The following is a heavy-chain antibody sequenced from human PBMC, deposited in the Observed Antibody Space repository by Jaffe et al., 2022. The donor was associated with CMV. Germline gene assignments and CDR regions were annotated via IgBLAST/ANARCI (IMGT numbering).Heavy chain of an antibody. D-gene: IGHD6-13*01. CDR3: ASTLVFYSSRPYYYYYMDV. CDR2: IIPILGIA. CDR1: GGTFSSYA. J-gene: IGHJ6*03. V-gene: IGHV1-69*09. Sequence: QVQLVQSGAEVKKPGSSVKVSCKASGGTFSSYAISWVRQAPGQGLEWMGRIIPILGIANYAQKFQGRVTITADKSTSTAYMELSSLRSEDTAVYYCASTLVFYSSRPYYYYYMDVWGKGTTVTVSS.